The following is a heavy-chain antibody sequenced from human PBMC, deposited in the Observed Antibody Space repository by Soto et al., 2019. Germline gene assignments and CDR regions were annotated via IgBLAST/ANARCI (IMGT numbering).Heavy chain of an antibody. D-gene: IGHD5-12*01. CDR3: ARHGKDGYNSRQSPFDY. V-gene: IGHV1-18*01. CDR1: GYTFTRYG. CDR2: ISGYDGRT. Sequence: ASVKVSCKTSGYTFTRYGISWVRQAPGQGLEWMGWISGYDGRTNFAQKVQDRVTMTTDTSTSTAYMELRSLRSEDTAVYYCARHGKDGYNSRQSPFDYWGQGTLVTVS. J-gene: IGHJ4*02.